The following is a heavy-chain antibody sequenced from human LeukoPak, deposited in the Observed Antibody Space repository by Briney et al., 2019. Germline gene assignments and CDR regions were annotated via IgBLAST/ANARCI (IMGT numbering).Heavy chain of an antibody. D-gene: IGHD3-22*01. Sequence: GGSLRLSCAASGFTFSSYAMSWVRQAPGKGLEWVSAISGSGGSTYYADSVKGRFTISRDNSKNTLYLQMNSLRAEDTAVYYCAKDPAPTHYYDSSGYPRYFDYWGQGTLVTVSS. V-gene: IGHV3-23*01. CDR2: ISGSGGST. J-gene: IGHJ4*02. CDR1: GFTFSSYA. CDR3: AKDPAPTHYYDSSGYPRYFDY.